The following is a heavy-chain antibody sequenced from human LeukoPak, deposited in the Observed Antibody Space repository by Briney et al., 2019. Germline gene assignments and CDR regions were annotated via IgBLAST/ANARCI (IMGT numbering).Heavy chain of an antibody. CDR2: IIPIFGTA. CDR3: ARDCSSTSCLFDY. D-gene: IGHD2-2*01. V-gene: IGHV1-69*13. J-gene: IGHJ4*02. CDR1: GGTFISYA. Sequence: SVKVSCKASGGTFISYAISWVRQAPGQGLEWMGGIIPIFGTANYAQKFQGRVTITADESTSTAYMELSSLRSEDTAVYYCARDCSSTSCLFDYWGQGTLVTVSS.